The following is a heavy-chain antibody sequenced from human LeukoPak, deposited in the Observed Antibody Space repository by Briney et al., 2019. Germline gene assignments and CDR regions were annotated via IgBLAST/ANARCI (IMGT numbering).Heavy chain of an antibody. CDR1: GFTFSSYW. D-gene: IGHD5-12*01. Sequence: GGSLRLSCAAPGFTFSSYWMSWVRQAPGKGLEWVANIKQDGSEKYYVDSVKGRFTISRDNAKNSLYLQMNSLRAEDTAVYYCARGGYDYTDYWGQGTLVTVSS. CDR3: ARGGYDYTDY. J-gene: IGHJ4*02. CDR2: IKQDGSEK. V-gene: IGHV3-7*03.